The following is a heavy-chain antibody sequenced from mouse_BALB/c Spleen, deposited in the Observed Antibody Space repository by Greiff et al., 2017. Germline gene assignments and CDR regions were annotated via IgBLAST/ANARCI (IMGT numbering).Heavy chain of an antibody. Sequence: QVQLKQSGAELVRPGSSVKISCKASGYAFSSYWMNWVKQRPGQGLEWIGQIYPGDGDTNYNGKFKGKATLTADKSSSTAYMQLSSLTSEDSAIYYCAMYDYDEAAWFAYWGQGTLVTVSA. D-gene: IGHD2-4*01. J-gene: IGHJ3*01. CDR2: IYPGDGDT. V-gene: IGHV1-80*01. CDR3: AMYDYDEAAWFAY. CDR1: GYAFSSYW.